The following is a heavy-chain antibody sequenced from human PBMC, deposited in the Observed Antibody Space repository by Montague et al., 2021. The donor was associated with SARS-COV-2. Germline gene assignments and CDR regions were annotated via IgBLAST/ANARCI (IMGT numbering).Heavy chain of an antibody. CDR1: GNSVNTGGYY. CDR2: IYYSGTT. V-gene: IGHV4-31*03. CDR3: ARAVVTNYNFWSGYSRVPDANWFDP. J-gene: IGHJ5*02. D-gene: IGHD3-3*01. Sequence: TLSLTCTVSGNSVNTGGYYWSWIRQLPGMGLEWIGYIYYSGTTSYNPSLQSRLIISVDTSKNQFSLSLTSVTAADTAVYYCARAVVTNYNFWSGYSRVPDANWFDPWGQGILITVSS.